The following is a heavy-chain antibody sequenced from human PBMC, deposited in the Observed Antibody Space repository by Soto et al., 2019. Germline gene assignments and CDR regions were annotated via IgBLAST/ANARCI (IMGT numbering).Heavy chain of an antibody. CDR3: ARCVRVSRCLPLGY. CDR1: GYSFSDYI. Sequence: VQHVQSGPEVKTPGASVKVSCQASGYSFSDYILHWVRQAPGQGLEWLGWIDADNGNSNSAQKFQGRVTLSRDKSANIAYLELSSLRSDDTAVYFCARCVRVSRCLPLGYWGQGTVFVVTS. J-gene: IGHJ4*02. CDR2: IDADNGNS. D-gene: IGHD2-8*01. V-gene: IGHV1-3*01.